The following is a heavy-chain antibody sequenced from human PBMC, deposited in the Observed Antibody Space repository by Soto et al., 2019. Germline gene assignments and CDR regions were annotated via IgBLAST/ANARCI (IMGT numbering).Heavy chain of an antibody. CDR3: ARVLYYYDSSGRFYYFDY. D-gene: IGHD3-22*01. V-gene: IGHV1-18*01. CDR1: GYTFTSYG. CDR2: ISAYNGNT. J-gene: IGHJ4*02. Sequence: GASVKVSCKASGYTFTSYGISWVRQAPGQGLEWMGWISAYNGNTNYAQKLQGRVTMTTDTSTSTAYMELRSLRSGDTAVYYCARVLYYYDSSGRFYYFDYWGQGTLVTVSS.